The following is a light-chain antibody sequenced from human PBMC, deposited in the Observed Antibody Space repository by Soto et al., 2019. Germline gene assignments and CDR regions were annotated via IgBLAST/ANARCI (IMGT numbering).Light chain of an antibody. CDR1: SSDVGGYNY. J-gene: IGLJ3*02. V-gene: IGLV2-11*01. CDR2: DVS. CDR3: CSSAGTYTSV. Sequence: QSALTQPRSVSGSPGQSVTISCTGTSSDVGGYNYVSWYQQYPGKAPKLIIYDVSKRPSGVPDRFSGSKSGNTASLTISGLQAEDEADYYCCSSAGTYTSVFGGGTKVTVL.